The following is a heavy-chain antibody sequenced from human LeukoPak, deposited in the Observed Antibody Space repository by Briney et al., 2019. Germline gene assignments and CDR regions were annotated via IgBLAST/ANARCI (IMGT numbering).Heavy chain of an antibody. CDR3: AKDRSSSWSFDY. D-gene: IGHD6-13*01. CDR2: LSYDGSNE. V-gene: IGHV3-30*18. J-gene: IGHJ4*02. CDR1: GFMFSSNG. Sequence: GGSLRLSCTASGFMFSSNGMHWVRQAPGKGLESAAVLSYDGSNEYYADSVKGRFTISRDNSKNTLFLQMNSLRADDTAVYYCAKDRSSSWSFDYWGQGTLVTVSS.